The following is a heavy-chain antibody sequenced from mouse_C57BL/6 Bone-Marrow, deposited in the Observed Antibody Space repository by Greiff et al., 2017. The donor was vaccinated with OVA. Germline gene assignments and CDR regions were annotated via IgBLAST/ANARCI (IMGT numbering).Heavy chain of an antibody. V-gene: IGHV1-59*01. CDR1: GYTFTSYW. D-gene: IGHD1-2*01. J-gene: IGHJ4*01. CDR3: ARDYDGNAMDY. CDR2: IDPSDSYT. Sequence: QVQLQQPGAELVRPGTSVKLSCKASGYTFTSYWMHWVKQRPGQGLEWIGVIDPSDSYTNYNQKFKGKATLTVDTSSSTAYMQLSSLTSEDSAVYYCARDYDGNAMDYWGQGTSVTVSS.